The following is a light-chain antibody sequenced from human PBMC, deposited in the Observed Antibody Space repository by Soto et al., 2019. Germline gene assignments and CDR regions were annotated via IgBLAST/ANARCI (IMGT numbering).Light chain of an antibody. Sequence: QSALTQPRSVSGSPGQSVTISCTGTSSDVGGYNYVSWYQQHPGKAPKLMIYDVSQRPSGAPDRFSGSKYGNTASLTISGLQAEDEADYYCCSYAGSYTYVIFGGGTKVTVL. J-gene: IGLJ2*01. CDR2: DVS. V-gene: IGLV2-11*01. CDR3: CSYAGSYTYVI. CDR1: SSDVGGYNY.